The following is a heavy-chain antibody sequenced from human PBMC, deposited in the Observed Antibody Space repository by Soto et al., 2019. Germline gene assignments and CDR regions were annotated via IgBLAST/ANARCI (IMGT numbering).Heavy chain of an antibody. D-gene: IGHD2-2*01. Sequence: SETLSLTCAVYGGSFSGYYWSWIRQPPGKGLEWIGEINHSGSTNYNPSLKSRVTISVDTSKNQFSLKLSSVTAADTAVYYCARGRGLVVPAAMVYWYFDLWGRGTLVTVSS. CDR3: ARGRGLVVPAAMVYWYFDL. CDR1: GGSFSGYY. V-gene: IGHV4-34*01. CDR2: INHSGST. J-gene: IGHJ2*01.